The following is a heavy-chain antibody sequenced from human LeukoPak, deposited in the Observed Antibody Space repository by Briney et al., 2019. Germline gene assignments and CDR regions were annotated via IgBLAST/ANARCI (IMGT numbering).Heavy chain of an antibody. CDR2: IYYSGST. J-gene: IGHJ4*02. CDR1: GGFISSYY. V-gene: IGHV4-59*08. CDR3: ARQETIYSSSWYYYFDY. D-gene: IGHD6-13*01. Sequence: SETLSLTCTVSGGFISSYYWSWIRQPPGKGLEWIGYIYYSGSTNYNPSLKSRVTISVDTSKNQFSLKLSSVTAADTAVYYCARQETIYSSSWYYYFDYWGQGTLVTVSS.